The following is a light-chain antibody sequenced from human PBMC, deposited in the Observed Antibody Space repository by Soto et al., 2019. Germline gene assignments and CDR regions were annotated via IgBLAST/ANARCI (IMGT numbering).Light chain of an antibody. J-gene: IGLJ2*01. Sequence: QSVLTQPPSVSGAPGQRVTISCTGSSSNIGAGYNVHWYQQLPGTAPKLLIYVNSNRPSGVPDRFSGSKSGTSASLAITGLQAEDEADYYGQSYDSSLSGVVFGGGTQLTVL. CDR1: SSNIGAGYN. V-gene: IGLV1-40*01. CDR2: VNS. CDR3: QSYDSSLSGVV.